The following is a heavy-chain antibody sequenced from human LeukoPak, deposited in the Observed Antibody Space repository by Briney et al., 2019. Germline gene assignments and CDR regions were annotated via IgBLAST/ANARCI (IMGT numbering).Heavy chain of an antibody. CDR2: INPSGGST. CDR3: ARADSSGGNYYYYGMDV. D-gene: IGHD6-19*01. J-gene: IGHJ6*04. V-gene: IGHV1-46*01. CDR1: GYTFTSYY. Sequence: GSVTVSCKASGYTFTSYYMHWLRQAPGQGLEWMGIINPSGGSTSYAQKFQGRVTMTRDTSTSTVYMELSSLRSEDTAVYYCARADSSGGNYYYYGMDVWGKGTTVTVSS.